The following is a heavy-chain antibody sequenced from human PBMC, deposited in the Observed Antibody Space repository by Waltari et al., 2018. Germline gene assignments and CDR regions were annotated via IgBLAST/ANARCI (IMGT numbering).Heavy chain of an antibody. Sequence: QVQLVQSGAEVKKPGASVKVSCKASGYTFTISYMHWVRQAPGQGLEWMGIIHPSGGSTSYAQKYQGRITMTRDTSTSTLYMELGSLRYEDTALYYCARVGSSDWVNFDYWGQGTLVTVSS. CDR2: IHPSGGST. J-gene: IGHJ4*02. D-gene: IGHD3-9*01. CDR3: ARVGSSDWVNFDY. V-gene: IGHV1-46*01. CDR1: GYTFTISY.